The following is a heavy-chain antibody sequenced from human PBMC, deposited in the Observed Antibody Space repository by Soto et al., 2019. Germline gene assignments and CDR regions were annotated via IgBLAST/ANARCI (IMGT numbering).Heavy chain of an antibody. CDR2: INHSGGT. D-gene: IGHD4-4*01. CDR3: ARKRRTTVTRNWFDP. CDR1: GGSFSGHY. V-gene: IGHV4-34*01. J-gene: IGHJ5*02. Sequence: SETLSLTCAVYGGSFSGHYWSWIRQPPGKGLEWIGEINHSGGTSYNPSLKSRVTISVDTSKNQFSLKLSSVTAADTAVYYCARKRRTTVTRNWFDPWGQGTLVTVSS.